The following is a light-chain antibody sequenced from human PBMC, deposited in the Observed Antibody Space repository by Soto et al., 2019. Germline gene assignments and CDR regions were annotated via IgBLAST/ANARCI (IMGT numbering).Light chain of an antibody. J-gene: IGKJ5*01. Sequence: DIQMTQSPSSVSASVGDRVTITCRASQGISSWLAWYQKKPGKDPKLLIYAASSLQSGVPSRFSGSASGTYFNLTISRLQTEDFATYYCQQASSFPLTCGQGTRREIK. CDR1: QGISSW. V-gene: IGKV1D-12*01. CDR3: QQASSFPLT. CDR2: AAS.